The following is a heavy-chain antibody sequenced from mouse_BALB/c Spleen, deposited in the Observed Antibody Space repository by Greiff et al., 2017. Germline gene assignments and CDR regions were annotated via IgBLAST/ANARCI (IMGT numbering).Heavy chain of an antibody. D-gene: IGHD2-1*01. CDR1: GYSITSGYY. J-gene: IGHJ2*01. V-gene: IGHV3-6*02. CDR2: ISYDGSN. Sequence: EVQLQESGPGLVKPSQSQSLTCSVTGYSITSGYYWNWIRQFPGNKLEWMGYISYDGSNNYNPSLKNRISITRDTSKNQFFLKLNSVTTEDTATYYCARDDYYGNYVGYWGQGTTLTVSS. CDR3: ARDDYYGNYVGY.